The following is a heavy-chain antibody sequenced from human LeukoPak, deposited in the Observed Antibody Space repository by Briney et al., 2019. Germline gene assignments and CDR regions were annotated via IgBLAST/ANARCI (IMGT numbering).Heavy chain of an antibody. CDR3: AKDATYGSGWYGYYYYYMDV. CDR1: GFSLRAYD. V-gene: IGHV3-43D*04. D-gene: IGHD6-19*01. CDR2: ISWDGGST. Sequence: PGGSLRLSCAASGFSLRAYDLIWVRQAPGKGLEWVSLISWDGGSTYYADSVKGRFTISRDNSKNSLYLQMNSLRAEDTALYYCAKDATYGSGWYGYYYYYMDVWGKGTTVTVSS. J-gene: IGHJ6*03.